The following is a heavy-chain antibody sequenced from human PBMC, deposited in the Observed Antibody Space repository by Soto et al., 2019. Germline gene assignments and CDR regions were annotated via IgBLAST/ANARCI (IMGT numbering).Heavy chain of an antibody. Sequence: ASVKVSCKASGYTFSDYYIHWVRQAPGQGLEWMGWINPNSGGTKYAPKFQGGVTMTRDTSVTTAYMELSRLRSGDTAVYYCAREQATAKPEGVDFWGQGTLVTVSS. V-gene: IGHV1-2*02. CDR1: GYTFSDYY. CDR3: AREQATAKPEGVDF. D-gene: IGHD1-1*01. CDR2: INPNSGGT. J-gene: IGHJ4*02.